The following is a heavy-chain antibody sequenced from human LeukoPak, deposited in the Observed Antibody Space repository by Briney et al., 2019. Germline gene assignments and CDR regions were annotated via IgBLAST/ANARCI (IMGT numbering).Heavy chain of an antibody. CDR1: GFTFSSYA. V-gene: IGHV3-64*01. J-gene: IGHJ4*02. D-gene: IGHD6-19*01. CDR3: ARDRLGSRVSDSSGWYPYSY. Sequence: PGGSLRLSCAASGFTFSSYAMHWVRQAPGKGLEYASGISSDGIRTYYANSVKGRFIISRDNSKNTLFLQMGSLRAEDTAVYYCARDRLGSRVSDSSGWYPYSYWGQGTLVTVSS. CDR2: ISSDGIRT.